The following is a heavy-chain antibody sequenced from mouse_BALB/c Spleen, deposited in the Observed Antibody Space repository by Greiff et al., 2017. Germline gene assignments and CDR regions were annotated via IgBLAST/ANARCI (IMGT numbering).Heavy chain of an antibody. J-gene: IGHJ3*01. CDR3: ARSEVFITTATGFAY. V-gene: IGHV5-17*02. D-gene: IGHD1-2*01. CDR1: GFTFSSFG. CDR2: ISSGSSTI. Sequence: EVMLVESGGGLVQPGGSRKLSCAASGFTFSSFGMHWVRQAPEKGLEWVAYISSGSSTIYYADTVKGRFTISRDNPKNTLFQQMLSLRTEDTAVYYFARSEVFITTATGFAYWGQGTLVTVSA.